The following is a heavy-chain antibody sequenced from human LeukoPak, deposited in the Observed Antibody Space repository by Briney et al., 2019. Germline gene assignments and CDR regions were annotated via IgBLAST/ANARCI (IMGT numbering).Heavy chain of an antibody. CDR1: GFTFSSYS. V-gene: IGHV3-21*01. CDR3: ARGRYGDYMVTWFDP. J-gene: IGHJ5*02. Sequence: PGGSLRLSCAASGFTFSSYSMNWVRQAPGKGLEWVSSISSSSSYIYYADSVKGRFTISRDNAKNSLYLQMNSLRAEDTAVYYCARGRYGDYMVTWFDPWGQGTLVTVSS. D-gene: IGHD4-17*01. CDR2: ISSSSSYI.